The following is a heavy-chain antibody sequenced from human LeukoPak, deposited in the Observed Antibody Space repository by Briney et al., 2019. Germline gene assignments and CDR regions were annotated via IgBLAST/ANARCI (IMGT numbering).Heavy chain of an antibody. Sequence: SETLSLTCTVSGGSISSSSYYWGWIRQPPGKGLEWIGSIYYSGSTYYNPSLKSRVTISVDTSKNQFSLKLSSVTAADTAVYYCASTQDIVVVPAVHFDYWGQGTLVTVSS. CDR3: ASTQDIVVVPAVHFDY. D-gene: IGHD2-2*01. V-gene: IGHV4-39*07. CDR2: IYYSGST. CDR1: GGSISSSSYY. J-gene: IGHJ4*02.